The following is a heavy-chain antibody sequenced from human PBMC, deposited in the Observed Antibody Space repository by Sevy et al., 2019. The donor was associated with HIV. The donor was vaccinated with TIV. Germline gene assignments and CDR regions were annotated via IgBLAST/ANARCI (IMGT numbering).Heavy chain of an antibody. CDR3: AKWGDHDFWSSYSYFDY. CDR1: GFTFRTYA. CDR2: ISGSDST. V-gene: IGHV3-23*01. Sequence: GGSLRLSCTASGFTFRTYAMSWVRQAPGKGLDWVSGKGLEWVSAISGSDSTYYAESVKGRFTISRNNSKNTVYLQMNSLRAEDTAVYYCAKWGDHDFWSSYSYFDYWGQGALVTVSS. D-gene: IGHD3-3*01. J-gene: IGHJ4*02.